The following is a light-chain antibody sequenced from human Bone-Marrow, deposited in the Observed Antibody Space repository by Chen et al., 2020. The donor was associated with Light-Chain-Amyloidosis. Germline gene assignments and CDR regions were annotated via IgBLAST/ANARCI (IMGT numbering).Light chain of an antibody. CDR1: NIGSTS. CDR3: QVWDRSSDRPV. J-gene: IGLJ3*02. Sequence: SSVLTQPSSVSVPPGQTATTACGGNNIGSTSVHWYQQTPGQAPLLVVYDDSDRPSGIPERLAGSNSGNTATLTISRVEAGDEADYYCQVWDRSSDRPVFGGGTKLTVL. CDR2: DDS. V-gene: IGLV3-21*02.